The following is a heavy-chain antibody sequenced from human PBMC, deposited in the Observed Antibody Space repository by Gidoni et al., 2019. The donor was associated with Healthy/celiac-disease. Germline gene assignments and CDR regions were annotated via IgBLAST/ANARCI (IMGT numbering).Heavy chain of an antibody. CDR3: ARHLGITMVRGVIIYHVDY. J-gene: IGHJ4*02. Sequence: QLQLQESGSGRVKPSETLSLTCTVSGASISSSSYYWGWIRQPPGKGLEWIGSIYYSGSTYYNPSLKSRVTISVDTSKNQFSLKLSSVTAADTAVYYCARHLGITMVRGVIIYHVDYWGQGTLVTVSS. CDR1: GASISSSSYY. CDR2: IYYSGST. V-gene: IGHV4-39*01. D-gene: IGHD3-10*01.